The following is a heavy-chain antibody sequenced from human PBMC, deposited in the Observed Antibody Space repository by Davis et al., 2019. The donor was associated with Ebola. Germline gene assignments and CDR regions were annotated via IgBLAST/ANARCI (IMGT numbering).Heavy chain of an antibody. CDR3: ARSFYGSGSFDY. D-gene: IGHD3-10*01. Sequence: GESLKISCAASGFTFSSYDMHWVRQATGKGLEWVSAIGTAGDTYYPGSVKGRFTIPRENAKNSLYLQMNSLRAEDTAVYYCARSFYGSGSFDYWGQGTLVTVSS. J-gene: IGHJ4*02. CDR2: IGTAGDT. V-gene: IGHV3-13*01. CDR1: GFTFSSYD.